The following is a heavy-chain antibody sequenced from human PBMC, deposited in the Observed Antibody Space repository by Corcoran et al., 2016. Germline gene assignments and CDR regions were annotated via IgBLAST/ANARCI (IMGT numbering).Heavy chain of an antibody. V-gene: IGHV3-30*03. J-gene: IGHJ4*02. CDR1: GFTFTTYD. CDR2: ISYDGTNK. CDR3: EVGDDKSGYCWTGPEPVHY. Sequence: QEQLVESGGGVVQPGRSLRLSCAASGFTFTTYDMHWVRQAPGKGLEWVALISYDGTNKYYADSVKGRFTISRDNSNNMLYLQMNSLRAEDTSLYYCEVGDDKSGYCWTGPEPVHYWGQGTLVTVSS. D-gene: IGHD3-22*01.